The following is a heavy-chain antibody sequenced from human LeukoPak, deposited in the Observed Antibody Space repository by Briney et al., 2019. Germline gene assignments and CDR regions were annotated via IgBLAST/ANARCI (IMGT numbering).Heavy chain of an antibody. CDR3: ARQTIAAAGTRKRNWFDP. Sequence: SETLSLTCTVSGGSISSYYWSWIRQPPGKGLEWIGYIYYSGSTNYNPSLKSRVTISVDTSKNQFSLKLSSVTAADTAVYYCARQTIAAAGTRKRNWFDPWRQGTLVTVSS. V-gene: IGHV4-59*08. J-gene: IGHJ5*02. D-gene: IGHD6-13*01. CDR1: GGSISSYY. CDR2: IYYSGST.